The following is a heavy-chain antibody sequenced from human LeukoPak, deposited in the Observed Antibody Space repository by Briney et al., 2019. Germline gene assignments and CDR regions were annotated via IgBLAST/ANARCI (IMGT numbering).Heavy chain of an antibody. D-gene: IGHD3-3*01. J-gene: IGHJ4*02. CDR2: IKQDGSEK. V-gene: IGHV3-7*01. CDR3: ARDGPTSYDFLSGYYGIDY. CDR1: GFTFSSYW. Sequence: GGSLRLSCAASGFTFSSYWMSWVRQAPGKGLEWVANIKQDGSEKYYVDSVKGRFTISRDNAKNSLYLQMNSLRAEDTAVYYCARDGPTSYDFLSGYYGIDYWGQGTLVTVSS.